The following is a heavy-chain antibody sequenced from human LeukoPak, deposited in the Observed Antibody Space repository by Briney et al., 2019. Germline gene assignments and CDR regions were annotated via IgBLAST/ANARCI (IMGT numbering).Heavy chain of an antibody. J-gene: IGHJ4*02. CDR3: ASGRGRSSGPDY. CDR1: GGSISSYY. Sequence: SETLSLTCTVSGGSISSYYWSWIRQPPGKGLEWIGYIYTSGSTNYNPSLKSRVTISVDTSKNQFSLKLSSVTAADTAVYYCASGRGRSSGPDYWGQGALVTVSP. D-gene: IGHD3-22*01. V-gene: IGHV4-4*09. CDR2: IYTSGST.